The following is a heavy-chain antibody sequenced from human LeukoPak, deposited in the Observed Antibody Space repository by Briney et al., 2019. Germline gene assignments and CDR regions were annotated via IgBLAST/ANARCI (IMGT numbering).Heavy chain of an antibody. Sequence: SETMSLTCTVSGGSIRSYYWSWIRQPPGKGLEWIGYIYYSGSTNYNPSLRSRVTISVDTSKNQFSLKLSSVTAADTAVYYCARGGGVGYYYYYMDVWGKGTTVTISS. J-gene: IGHJ6*03. D-gene: IGHD1-26*01. CDR3: ARGGGVGYYYYYMDV. CDR2: IYYSGST. V-gene: IGHV4-59*01. CDR1: GGSIRSYY.